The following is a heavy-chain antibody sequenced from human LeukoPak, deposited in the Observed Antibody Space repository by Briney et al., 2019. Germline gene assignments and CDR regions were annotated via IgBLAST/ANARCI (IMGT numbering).Heavy chain of an antibody. V-gene: IGHV3-21*01. J-gene: IGHJ4*02. CDR1: GFTFISYS. CDR2: INCSRSSI. CDR3: ARDRGYYDSGRYVPLDY. D-gene: IGHD3-10*01. Sequence: PGGSLRLSCAASGFTFISYSMNWVRQAPGKGLEWVSSINCSRSSIYYADLVKGGFTISRDNAKNSLYLQMNSLRAEHTAMYDCARDRGYYDSGRYVPLDYWGQGTLVTVSS.